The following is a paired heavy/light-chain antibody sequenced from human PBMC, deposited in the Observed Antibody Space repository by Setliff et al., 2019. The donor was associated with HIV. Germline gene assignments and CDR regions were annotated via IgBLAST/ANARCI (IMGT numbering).Heavy chain of an antibody. CDR3: VRGANEQTGYYYYYGLDV. D-gene: IGHD3-10*02. CDR1: GFTFSDHY. J-gene: IGHJ6*02. V-gene: IGHV3-72*01. Sequence: EVQLVESGGGLVQPGGSLRLSCAASGFTFSDHYMDWVRQATGKRLEWVARIRNKANSYTTEYAASVKDRFTISREDSRNSLYLQMNSLKTEDTAVYYCVRGANEQTGYYYYYGLDVWGQGTTVTVSS. CDR2: IRNKANSYTT.
Light chain of an antibody. V-gene: IGKV1-5*03. J-gene: IGKJ4*01. CDR2: KAS. Sequence: DIQMTQSPSTLSASVGDRVTITCRASQSISNYLAWYQQIPGKAPKFLIFKASTLESGVPSRFSGGGSGTEFTLTISSLQPDDLATYYCQQYYDYPLTFGGGTKVEIK. CDR1: QSISNY. CDR3: QQYYDYPLT.